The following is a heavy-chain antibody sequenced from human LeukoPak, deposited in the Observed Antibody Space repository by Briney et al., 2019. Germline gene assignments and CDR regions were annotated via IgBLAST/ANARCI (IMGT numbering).Heavy chain of an antibody. CDR3: AKVGVGWVAFEY. CDR2: VSDSGGGT. Sequence: GGSLRLSCAASGFTFINFAMRWVRQAPGRGRQWVSAVSDSGGGTFYADSVEGRFTISRDNSKNTLYLQMNSLRDEDTAVYYCAKVGVGWVAFEYWGQGTLVTVSS. J-gene: IGHJ4*02. CDR1: GFTFINFA. V-gene: IGHV3-23*01. D-gene: IGHD3-16*01.